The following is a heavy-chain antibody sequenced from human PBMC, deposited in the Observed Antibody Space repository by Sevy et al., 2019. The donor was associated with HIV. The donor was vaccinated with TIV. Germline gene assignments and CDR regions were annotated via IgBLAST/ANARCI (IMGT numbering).Heavy chain of an antibody. J-gene: IGHJ4*02. CDR1: GFIVSSNY. V-gene: IGHV3-53*01. Sequence: GGSLRLSCVASGFIVSSNYMSWVRQAPGKGLEWVSVIYSAGPTYYADSVKGRFTISRDNSKNTLYLQMNSLRADDTAVYYCARVGVISSGWCYFDYWGQGALVTVSS. CDR2: IYSAGPT. CDR3: ARVGVISSGWCYFDY. D-gene: IGHD6-19*01.